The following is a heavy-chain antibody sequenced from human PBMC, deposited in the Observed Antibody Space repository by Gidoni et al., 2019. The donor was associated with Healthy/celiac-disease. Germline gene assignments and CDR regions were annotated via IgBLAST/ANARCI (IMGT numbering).Heavy chain of an antibody. CDR2: IYSGGST. V-gene: IGHV3-66*01. Sequence: EVQLVESGGGLVQPGGSLRLSCAASGFTVSSNYMSWVRPAPGNGLEWVSVIYSGGSTYYADSVKGRFTISRDNSKNTLYLQMNSLRAEDTAVYYCARVRGSYCSGGSCYSRTSHYYFDYWGQGTLVTVSS. CDR3: ARVRGSYCSGGSCYSRTSHYYFDY. J-gene: IGHJ4*02. D-gene: IGHD2-15*01. CDR1: GFTVSSNY.